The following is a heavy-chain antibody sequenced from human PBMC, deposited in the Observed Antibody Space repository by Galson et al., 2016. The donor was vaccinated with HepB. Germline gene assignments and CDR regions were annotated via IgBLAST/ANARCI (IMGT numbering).Heavy chain of an antibody. J-gene: IGHJ4*02. Sequence: SVKVSCKASGYTFTSYGVSWVRQAPGQGLEWMGWISAFSGVTRYAKKLQGRITMTTDTSLGTAYMELGNLISDDTAVYYCARDSGSYYAKPSVFDSWAREPWSPSPQ. CDR2: ISAFSGVT. D-gene: IGHD1-26*01. V-gene: IGHV1-18*01. CDR3: ARDSGSYYAKPSVFDS. CDR1: GYTFTSYG.